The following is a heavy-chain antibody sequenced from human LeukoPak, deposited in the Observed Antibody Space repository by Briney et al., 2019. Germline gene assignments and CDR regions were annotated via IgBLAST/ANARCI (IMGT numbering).Heavy chain of an antibody. V-gene: IGHV3-33*01. D-gene: IGHD5-12*01. CDR1: GFTFSTYG. Sequence: GGSLRLSCEASGFTFSTYGMHWVRQAPGKGLEWVAVIWYDGSNKNYADSVKGRFTISRDNSKNTLYLQMNSLRAEDTAVYYCASEIPSGYDSDYWGQGTLVTVSS. J-gene: IGHJ4*02. CDR3: ASEIPSGYDSDY. CDR2: IWYDGSNK.